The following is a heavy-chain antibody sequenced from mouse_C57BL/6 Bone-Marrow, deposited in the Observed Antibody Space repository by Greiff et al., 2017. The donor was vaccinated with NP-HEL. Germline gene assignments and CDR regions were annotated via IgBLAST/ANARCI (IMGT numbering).Heavy chain of an antibody. CDR2: IYPSDSET. Sequence: QVQLQQPGAELVRPGSSVKLSCKASGYTFTSYWMDWVKQRPGQGLEWIGNIYPSDSETHYNQKFKDKATLTVDKSSNKAYMKISRLTSEDSAVEYCAREWDRFSTTAYWYFDVWGTGTLVTVSS. CDR3: AREWDRFSTTAYWYFDV. CDR1: GYTFTSYW. V-gene: IGHV1-61*01. D-gene: IGHD1-2*01. J-gene: IGHJ1*03.